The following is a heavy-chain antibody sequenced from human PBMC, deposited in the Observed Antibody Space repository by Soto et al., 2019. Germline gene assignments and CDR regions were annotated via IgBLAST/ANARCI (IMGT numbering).Heavy chain of an antibody. Sequence: QVQLVQSGAEVKKPGASVKVSCKASGYTFTSYGITWVRQAPGQGLEWMGWISAYNGNTNYAQKLQGRVTITTDTSTSTSYMELRSLRSDDTAVYYCARLGRITMFVVVMEERRYFDYWGQGTLVTVSS. CDR2: ISAYNGNT. V-gene: IGHV1-18*01. CDR3: ARLGRITMFVVVMEERRYFDY. D-gene: IGHD3-3*01. J-gene: IGHJ4*02. CDR1: GYTFTSYG.